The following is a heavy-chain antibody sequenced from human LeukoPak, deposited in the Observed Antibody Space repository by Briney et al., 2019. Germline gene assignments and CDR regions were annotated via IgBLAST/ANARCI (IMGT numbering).Heavy chain of an antibody. J-gene: IGHJ6*04. CDR2: ISSSGSTI. CDR1: GFTFSSYE. D-gene: IGHD3-10*02. V-gene: IGHV3-48*03. CDR3: AELGITMIGGV. Sequence: GGSLRLSCAASGFTFSSYEMNWVRQAPGKGLEWVSYISSSGSTIYYADSVKGRFTISRDNAKNSLYLQMNSLRAEDTAVYNCAELGITMIGGVWGKGTTVTISS.